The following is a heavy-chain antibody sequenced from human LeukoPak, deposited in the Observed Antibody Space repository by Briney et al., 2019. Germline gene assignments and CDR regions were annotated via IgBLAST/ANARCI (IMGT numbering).Heavy chain of an antibody. Sequence: GGSLRLSCTASGFTFRRYCFNWVRQAPGKGLEWVSTISSGSGYIYYADLVRGRFTIFRDNAENSLYLQMNSLRAEDTAVYYCTRDLSLAAPQGFDYWGQGTLVTVSS. V-gene: IGHV3-21*01. CDR3: TRDLSLAAPQGFDY. CDR2: ISSGSGYI. J-gene: IGHJ4*02. CDR1: GFTFRRYC. D-gene: IGHD6-6*01.